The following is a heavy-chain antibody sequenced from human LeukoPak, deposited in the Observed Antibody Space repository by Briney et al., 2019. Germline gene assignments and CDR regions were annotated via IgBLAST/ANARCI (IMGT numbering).Heavy chain of an antibody. J-gene: IGHJ4*02. CDR1: GGSISSYY. CDR3: ARGTTTTNFDY. CDR2: IYYSGGT. Sequence: SETLSLTCTVSGGSISSYYWSWIRQPPGKGLEWIGYIYYSGGTNYNPSLKSRVTISVDTSKNRFSLKLSSVTAADTAVYYCARGTTTTNFDYWGQGTLVTVSS. D-gene: IGHD5-12*01. V-gene: IGHV4-59*01.